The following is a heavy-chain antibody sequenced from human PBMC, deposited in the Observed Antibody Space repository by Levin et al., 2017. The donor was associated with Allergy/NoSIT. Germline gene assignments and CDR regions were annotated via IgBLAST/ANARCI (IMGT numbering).Heavy chain of an antibody. CDR2: INHSGST. CDR1: GGSFSGYY. D-gene: IGHD4-11*01. J-gene: IGHJ4*02. CDR3: ARGLKSAVTPYYFDY. V-gene: IGHV4-34*01. Sequence: SETLSLTCAVYGGSFSGYYWSWIRQPPGKGLEWIGEINHSGSTNYNPSLKSRVTISVDTSKNQFSLKLSSVTAADTAVYYCARGLKSAVTPYYFDYWGQGTLVTVSS.